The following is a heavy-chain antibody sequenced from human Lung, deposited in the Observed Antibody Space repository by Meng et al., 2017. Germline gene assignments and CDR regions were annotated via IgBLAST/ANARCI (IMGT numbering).Heavy chain of an antibody. Sequence: ASVKVSCKASGYTFPDYWLHWVRRAPGQGLEWMGRVNPKSGDTHYAQRFQGRVTMTGDTSISTNYKELSGLRSEDTAMYYCASDEDISAAGKIFGDYWGQGTLVTVSS. CDR1: GYTFPDYW. CDR2: VNPKSGDT. D-gene: IGHD6-13*01. J-gene: IGHJ4*03. V-gene: IGHV1-2*06. CDR3: ASDEDISAAGKIFGDY.